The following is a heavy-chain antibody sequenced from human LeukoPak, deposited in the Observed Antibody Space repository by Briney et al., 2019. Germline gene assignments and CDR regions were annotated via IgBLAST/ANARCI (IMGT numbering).Heavy chain of an antibody. CDR3: ARELSPCRAHDY. Sequence: SETLSLTCAVSGGFISSYYWSWIRQPAGKGLEWIGRISTGGTTNYIPSLTSRITMSVDTSKNQFSLNLTSVTAADTAVYYCARELSPCRAHDYWGQGTLVTVSS. D-gene: IGHD5-24*01. J-gene: IGHJ4*02. CDR2: ISTGGTT. CDR1: GGFISSYY. V-gene: IGHV4-4*07.